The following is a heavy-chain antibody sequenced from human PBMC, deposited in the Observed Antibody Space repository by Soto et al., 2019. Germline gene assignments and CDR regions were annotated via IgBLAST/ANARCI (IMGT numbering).Heavy chain of an antibody. V-gene: IGHV3-23*01. D-gene: IGHD3-22*01. CDR3: AKAPITMIVVVTRAYFDY. CDR1: GFTFSSYA. J-gene: IGHJ4*02. CDR2: ISGSGGST. Sequence: PGGSLRLSCAASGFTFSSYAMSWVRQAPGKGLEWVSAISGSGGSTYYADSVKGRFTISRDNSKNTLYLQMNSLRAEDTAVYYCAKAPITMIVVVTRAYFDYWGQGTLVTVS.